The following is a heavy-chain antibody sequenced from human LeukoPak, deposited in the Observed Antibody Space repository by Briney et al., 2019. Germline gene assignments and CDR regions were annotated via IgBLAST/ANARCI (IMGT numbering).Heavy chain of an antibody. Sequence: PGGSLRLSCAASGFTFSNYWMSWVRQAPGKGLEWVSYISSSSSSTIYYADSVKGRFTISRDNAKNSLYLQMNSLRAEDTAVYYCARIGEGDDDYYGSGSRWPSVNQFDYWGQGTLVTVSS. D-gene: IGHD3-10*01. CDR3: ARIGEGDDDYYGSGSRWPSVNQFDY. J-gene: IGHJ4*02. V-gene: IGHV3-48*01. CDR2: ISSSSSSTI. CDR1: GFTFSNYW.